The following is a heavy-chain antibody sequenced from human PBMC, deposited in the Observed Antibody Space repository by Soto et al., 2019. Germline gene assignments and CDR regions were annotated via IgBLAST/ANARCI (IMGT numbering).Heavy chain of an antibody. V-gene: IGHV3-15*01. D-gene: IGHD3-22*01. J-gene: IGHJ4*02. CDR2: LKSEAAGGTT. CDR1: GFAFSSAW. CDR3: SYDSSRGDY. Sequence: LRLSCAASGFAFSSAWMSWVRQAPGKGLEWVGRLKSEAAGGTTDYAAPVKGRFTISRDDSKNTLYLQMNSLKTDDTAVYYCSYDSSRGDYWGLGTLVTVSS.